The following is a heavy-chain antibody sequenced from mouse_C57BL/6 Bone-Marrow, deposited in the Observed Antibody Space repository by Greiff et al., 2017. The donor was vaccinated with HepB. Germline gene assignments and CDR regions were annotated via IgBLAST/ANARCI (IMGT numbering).Heavy chain of an antibody. CDR3: ARDYGND. V-gene: IGHV5-6*01. CDR1: GFTFSSYG. D-gene: IGHD2-1*01. CDR2: ISSGGSYT. Sequence: EVQGVESGGDLVKPGGSLKLSCAASGFTFSSYGMSWVRQTPDKRLEWVATISSGGSYTYYPDSVKGRFTISKDNAKNTLYLQMSSLKSEETAMYDCARDYGNDWGQGTTLTVSS. J-gene: IGHJ2*01.